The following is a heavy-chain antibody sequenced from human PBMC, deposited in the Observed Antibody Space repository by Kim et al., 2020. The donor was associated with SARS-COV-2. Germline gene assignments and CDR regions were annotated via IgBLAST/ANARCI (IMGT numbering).Heavy chain of an antibody. CDR1: GGSFSGYY. J-gene: IGHJ4*02. V-gene: IGHV4-34*01. CDR3: ARMPSRVSMVRGVISPKYYFDY. D-gene: IGHD3-10*01. CDR2: INHSGST. Sequence: SETLSLTCAVYGGSFSGYYWSWIRQPPGKGLEWIGEINHSGSTNYNPSLKSRVTISVDTSKNQFSLKLSSVTAADTAVYYCARMPSRVSMVRGVISPKYYFDYWGQGTLVTVSS.